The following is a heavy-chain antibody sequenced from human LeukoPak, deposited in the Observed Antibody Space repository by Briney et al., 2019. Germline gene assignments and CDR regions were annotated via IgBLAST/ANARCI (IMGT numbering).Heavy chain of an antibody. CDR1: GYTFTSYY. Sequence: ASVKVSCKASGYTFTSYYMHWVRQAPGQGLEWMXXINPSGGSTSYAQKFQGRVTMTRDTSTSTVYMELSSLRSEDTAVYYCARPHSDGSASYYFDYWGQGTLVTVSS. CDR2: INPSGGST. CDR3: ARPHSDGSASYYFDY. J-gene: IGHJ4*02. V-gene: IGHV1-46*01. D-gene: IGHD3-22*01.